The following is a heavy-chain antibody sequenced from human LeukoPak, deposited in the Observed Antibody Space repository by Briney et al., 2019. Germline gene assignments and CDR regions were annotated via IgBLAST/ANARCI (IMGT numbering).Heavy chain of an antibody. CDR1: GGSISNFY. J-gene: IGHJ6*03. CDR2: MYSNGNT. V-gene: IGHV4-4*07. D-gene: IGHD5-18*01. CDR3: ARDRPDGYSHGHYYYNMDV. Sequence: PSEALSLTCTVSGGSISNFYWSWLRQPAGKGLEWIGRMYSNGNTNKNPSLQSRVTMSLDTSTNQFSLRLTSVTAADPAVYYCARDRPDGYSHGHYYYNMDVWGKGTTVTVS.